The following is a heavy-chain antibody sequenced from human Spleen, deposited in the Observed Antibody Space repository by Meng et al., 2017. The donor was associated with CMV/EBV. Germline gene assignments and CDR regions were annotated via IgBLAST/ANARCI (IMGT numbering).Heavy chain of an antibody. J-gene: IGHJ4*02. CDR1: GGSISSYY. CDR2: IYYSGST. CDR3: ARTACSSTSCFYLDY. Sequence: SETLSLTCTVSGGSISSYYWSWIRQPPGKGLEWIGYIYYSGSTNYNPSLKSRVSISVDKSKNQFSLNLSSVSAADTAVYYCARTACSSTSCFYLDYWGQGTLVTVSS. D-gene: IGHD2-2*01. V-gene: IGHV4-59*12.